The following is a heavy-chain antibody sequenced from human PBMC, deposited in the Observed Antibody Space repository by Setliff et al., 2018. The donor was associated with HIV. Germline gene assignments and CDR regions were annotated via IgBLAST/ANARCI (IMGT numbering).Heavy chain of an antibody. CDR3: GRDYWGSIDY. D-gene: IGHD7-27*01. V-gene: IGHV4-34*01. Sequence: PSETLSLTCAVYGASFSDYQWNWIRQSPGKGLEWIGEINHSGSTNYNPSLKSRVTISVDTSKSQFSLTLRSVTAADTAVYYCGRDYWGSIDYWGQGILVTVSS. CDR1: GASFSDYQ. CDR2: INHSGST. J-gene: IGHJ4*02.